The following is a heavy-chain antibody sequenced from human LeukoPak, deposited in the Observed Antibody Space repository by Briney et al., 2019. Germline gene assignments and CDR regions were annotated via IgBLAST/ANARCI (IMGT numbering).Heavy chain of an antibody. D-gene: IGHD6-19*01. Sequence: SETLSLTCTVYGGSIRSRNYYWGWIRQPPGKGPEWIGFIYYSGSTNYKSSLNSRVTISVDTSKNQFSLKLSSMTAADTAFYYCARSRYSSAWYPFDVWGQGTMVTVSS. CDR3: ARSRYSSAWYPFDV. V-gene: IGHV4-61*05. CDR2: IYYSGST. CDR1: GGSIRSRNYY. J-gene: IGHJ3*01.